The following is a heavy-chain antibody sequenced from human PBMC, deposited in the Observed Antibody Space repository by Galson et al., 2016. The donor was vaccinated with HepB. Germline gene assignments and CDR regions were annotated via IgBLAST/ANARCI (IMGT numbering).Heavy chain of an antibody. CDR2: ISFDGDFK. J-gene: IGHJ3*02. V-gene: IGHV3-30*04. D-gene: IGHD3-10*01. Sequence: SLRLSCAASGFTFSLYAMHWVRQAPGKGLEWVAIISFDGDFKADSVKGRFTISRDNSRNTLYLQMNSLTTEATAVYFCTRRDYYGSGIPGAAFDIWGQGTMVTVSS. CDR3: TRRDYYGSGIPGAAFDI. CDR1: GFTFSLYA.